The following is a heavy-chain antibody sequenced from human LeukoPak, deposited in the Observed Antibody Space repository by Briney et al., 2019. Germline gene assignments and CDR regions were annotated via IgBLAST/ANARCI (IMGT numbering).Heavy chain of an antibody. V-gene: IGHV3-23*01. CDR2: ISGSGGST. CDR3: AKVSSYDSSGYDAFDI. J-gene: IGHJ3*02. CDR1: GFTFSSYA. D-gene: IGHD3-22*01. Sequence: GGSLRLSCAASGFTFSSYAMSWVRQAPGKGREWVSAISGSGGSTYYADSVKGRFTISRDNSKNTLYLQMNSLRAEDTAVYYCAKVSSYDSSGYDAFDIWGQGTMVTVSS.